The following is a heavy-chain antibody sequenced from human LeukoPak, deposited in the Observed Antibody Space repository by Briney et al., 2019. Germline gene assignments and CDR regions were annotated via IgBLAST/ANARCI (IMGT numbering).Heavy chain of an antibody. CDR2: ISSSGSTI. Sequence: GRSLRLSCAASGFTFSDYYMSWIRQAPGKGLEWVSYISSSGSTIYYADSVKGRFNISRDNAKNSLYLQMNSLRAEDTAVYYCARDRALTHTDYWGQGTLVTVSS. CDR1: GFTFSDYY. V-gene: IGHV3-11*04. CDR3: ARDRALTHTDY. J-gene: IGHJ4*02. D-gene: IGHD3-9*01.